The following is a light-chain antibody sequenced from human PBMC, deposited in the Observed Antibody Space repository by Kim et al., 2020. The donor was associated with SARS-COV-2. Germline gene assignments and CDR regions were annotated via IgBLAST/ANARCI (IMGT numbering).Light chain of an antibody. CDR3: RQYYTVSAP. CDR1: QDIRDY. Sequence: ASTGDRVTITCRASQDIRDYLAWYQQRPGKAPKLLIYGASTLHSGVPSTFSGSGSGTDFTLTINNLQSEDFATYFCRQYYTVSAPFGQGTNVDIK. V-gene: IGKV1-8*01. J-gene: IGKJ1*01. CDR2: GAS.